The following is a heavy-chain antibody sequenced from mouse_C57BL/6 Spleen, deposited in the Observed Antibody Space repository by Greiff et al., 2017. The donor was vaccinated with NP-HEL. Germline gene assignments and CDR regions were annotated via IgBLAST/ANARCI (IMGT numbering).Heavy chain of an antibody. J-gene: IGHJ1*03. Sequence: EVQLQESEGGLVQPGSSMKLSCTASGFTFSDYYMAWVRQVPEKGLEWVANINYDGSSTYYLDSLKSRFIISRDNAKNILYLQMSSLKSEDTATYYCARDRAYYSNYGYFDVWGTGTTVTVSS. CDR1: GFTFSDYY. CDR3: ARDRAYYSNYGYFDV. V-gene: IGHV5-16*01. D-gene: IGHD2-5*01. CDR2: INYDGSST.